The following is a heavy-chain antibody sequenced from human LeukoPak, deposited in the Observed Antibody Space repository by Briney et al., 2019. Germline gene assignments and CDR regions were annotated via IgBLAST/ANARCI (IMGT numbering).Heavy chain of an antibody. J-gene: IGHJ4*02. Sequence: PSETLSLTCAVSGGSISSGGYSWSWIRQPPGKGLEWIGYIYHSGSTYYNPSLKSRVTISVDRSKNQFSLKLSSVTAADTAVYYCARDSFGYGDYGGYFDYWGQGTLVTVSS. V-gene: IGHV4-30-2*01. D-gene: IGHD4-17*01. CDR3: ARDSFGYGDYGGYFDY. CDR1: GGSISSGGYS. CDR2: IYHSGST.